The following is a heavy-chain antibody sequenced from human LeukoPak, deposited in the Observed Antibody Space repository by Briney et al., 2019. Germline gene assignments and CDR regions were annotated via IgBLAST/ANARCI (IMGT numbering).Heavy chain of an antibody. V-gene: IGHV3-30*02. CDR3: ATGSGYYYDH. Sequence: PGGSLRLSCAASGFNFITYGMHWVRQAPGKGLEWVAAAQGDGTEQYYADSVRGRFTISKDISKNTLFVQMNSLGPDDTAVYYCATGSGYYYDHWGQGILVTVSS. D-gene: IGHD3-22*01. CDR2: AQGDGTEQ. J-gene: IGHJ4*02. CDR1: GFNFITYG.